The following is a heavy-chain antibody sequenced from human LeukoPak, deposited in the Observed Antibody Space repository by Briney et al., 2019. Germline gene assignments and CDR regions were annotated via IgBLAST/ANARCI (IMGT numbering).Heavy chain of an antibody. J-gene: IGHJ4*02. Sequence: GGSLRLSCAASEFTFSTYSMNWVRQAPGKGLEWVAVISYDGSNKYYADSVKGRFTISRDNSKNTLYLQMNSLRAEDTAVYYCASEIIFGSFDYWGQGTLVTVSS. V-gene: IGHV3-30*03. D-gene: IGHD3-3*01. CDR3: ASEIIFGSFDY. CDR2: ISYDGSNK. CDR1: EFTFSTYS.